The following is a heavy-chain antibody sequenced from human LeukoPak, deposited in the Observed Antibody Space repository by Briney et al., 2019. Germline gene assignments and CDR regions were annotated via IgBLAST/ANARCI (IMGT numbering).Heavy chain of an antibody. V-gene: IGHV4-34*01. CDR3: ASSLGEMSYYYYMDV. Sequence: PSETLSLTCAVYGGSFSGYYWSWIRQPPGKGLEWIGEINHSGSTNYNPSLKSRVTISVDTSKNQFSLKLSSVTAADTAVYYCASSLGEMSYYYYMDVWGKGTTVTVSS. J-gene: IGHJ6*03. CDR2: INHSGST. D-gene: IGHD3-10*01. CDR1: GGSFSGYY.